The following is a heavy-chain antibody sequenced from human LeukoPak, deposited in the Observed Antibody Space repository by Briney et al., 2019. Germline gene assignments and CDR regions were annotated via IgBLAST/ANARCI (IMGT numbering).Heavy chain of an antibody. V-gene: IGHV3-49*03. CDR2: ISGGTT. J-gene: IGHJ4*02. CDR3: SRGSGWLSVY. Sequence: GGSLRLSCAASGFTYSSQAMSWFRQAPGKGLEWIGFISGGTTEYAASVKGRFTISRDDSTSIAYLQMNSLTTEDTAVYYCSRGSGWLSVYWGQGTLVTVSS. D-gene: IGHD6-19*01. CDR1: GFTYSSQA.